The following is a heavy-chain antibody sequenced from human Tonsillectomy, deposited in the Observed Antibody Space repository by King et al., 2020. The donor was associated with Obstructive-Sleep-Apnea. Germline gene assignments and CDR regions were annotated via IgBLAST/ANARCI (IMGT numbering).Heavy chain of an antibody. CDR1: GYSFNSYW. V-gene: IGHV5-51*01. CDR2: IYPGDSNT. CDR3: AKADYSSGWSTFDF. J-gene: IGHJ4*02. Sequence: VQLVESGAEVKKPGESLKISCKGSGYSFNSYWIGWVRQMPGKGLEWMGIIYPGDSNTRYSPSFQGQVTFSADKSISTAYLPWSSLKASDTAMYYCAKADYSSGWSTFDFWGQGTLVTVSS. D-gene: IGHD6-19*01.